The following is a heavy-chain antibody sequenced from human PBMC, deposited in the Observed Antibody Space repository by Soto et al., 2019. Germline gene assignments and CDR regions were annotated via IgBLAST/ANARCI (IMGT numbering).Heavy chain of an antibody. D-gene: IGHD3-22*01. Sequence: SETLSLTCTVSGGSISSSSYYWGWIRQPPGKGLEWIGSIYYSGSTYYNPSLKSRVTISVDTSKNHFSLKLSSVTAADTAVYYCARLYDSSGDIWGQGTMVTVSS. J-gene: IGHJ3*02. CDR1: GGSISSSSYY. V-gene: IGHV4-39*01. CDR3: ARLYDSSGDI. CDR2: IYYSGST.